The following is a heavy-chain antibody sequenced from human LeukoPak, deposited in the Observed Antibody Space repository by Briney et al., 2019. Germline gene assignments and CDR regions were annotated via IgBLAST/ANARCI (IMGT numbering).Heavy chain of an antibody. CDR2: IYYSGST. D-gene: IGHD5-24*01. CDR3: ARRLQQFDP. V-gene: IGHV4-59*08. Sequence: SETLSLTCTVSGGSISSYYWSWIRQPPGKGLEWIGYIYYSGSTNYNPSLKSRVTISVDTSKNQFSLKLSSVTAADTAVYYCARRLQQFDPWGQGTLVRVP. J-gene: IGHJ5*02. CDR1: GGSISSYY.